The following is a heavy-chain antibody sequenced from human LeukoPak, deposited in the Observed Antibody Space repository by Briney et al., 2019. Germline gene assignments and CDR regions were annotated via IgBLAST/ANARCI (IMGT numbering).Heavy chain of an antibody. CDR3: ARTRPNYYYGSGSYYTLFDY. Sequence: ASVKVSCKASRGTSSSYAISWVRQAPGQGLEWMGGIIPIFGTANYAQKFQGRVTITADESTSTAYMELSSLRSEDTAVYYCARTRPNYYYGSGSYYTLFDYWGQGSLVTVSS. J-gene: IGHJ4*02. D-gene: IGHD3-10*01. V-gene: IGHV1-69*13. CDR1: RGTSSSYA. CDR2: IIPIFGTA.